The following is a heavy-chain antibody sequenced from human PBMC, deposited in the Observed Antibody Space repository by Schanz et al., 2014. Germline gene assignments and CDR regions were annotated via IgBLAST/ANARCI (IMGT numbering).Heavy chain of an antibody. Sequence: QVQLQQWGAGLLKPSETLSLTCAVSGGPFSGYWGWIRQPPGKGLEWIGEINHSGSTNYNPTLKMRVTISVDTSRNQFSLKLSSVTAADTAVYYCARTFRCGGGECSTWADWGQGTLVTVSS. V-gene: IGHV4-34*01. CDR1: GGPFSGY. J-gene: IGHJ4*02. CDR2: INHSGST. CDR3: ARTFRCGGGECSTWAD. D-gene: IGHD2-21*01.